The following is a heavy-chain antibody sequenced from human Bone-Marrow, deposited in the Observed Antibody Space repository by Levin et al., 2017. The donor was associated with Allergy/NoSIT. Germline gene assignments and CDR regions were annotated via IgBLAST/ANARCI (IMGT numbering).Heavy chain of an antibody. Sequence: GESLKISCAASGFTFSSYGMHWVRQAPGKGLEWVAVISYDGSNKYYADSVKGRFTISRDNSKNTLYLQMNSLRAEDTAVYYCAKDVDGYNRGYYYYYGMDVWGQGTTVTVSS. CDR3: AKDVDGYNRGYYYYYGMDV. V-gene: IGHV3-30*18. CDR2: ISYDGSNK. D-gene: IGHD5-24*01. CDR1: GFTFSSYG. J-gene: IGHJ6*02.